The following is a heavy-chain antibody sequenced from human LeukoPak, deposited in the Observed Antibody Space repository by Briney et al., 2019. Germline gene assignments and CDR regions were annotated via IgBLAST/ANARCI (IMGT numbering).Heavy chain of an antibody. CDR3: ARSAGYSSSWYDFAYGGWFDP. CDR1: GGSVSSGSYY. Sequence: PSETLSLTCTVSGGSVSSGSYYWSWIRQPAGKGLEWIGRICTSGSTNYNPSLKSRVTIAVDTSKNQFSLKLSSVTAADTAVYYCARSAGYSSSWYDFAYGGWFDPWGQGTLVTVSS. D-gene: IGHD6-13*01. J-gene: IGHJ5*02. CDR2: ICTSGST. V-gene: IGHV4-61*02.